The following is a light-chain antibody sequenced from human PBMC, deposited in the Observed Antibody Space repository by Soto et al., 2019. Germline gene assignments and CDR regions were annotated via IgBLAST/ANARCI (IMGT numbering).Light chain of an antibody. J-gene: IGKJ4*01. V-gene: IGKV1-39*01. Sequence: DIQMTQTHSSLSASVGDRVTITCRASESVITYLNWYRQKPGKAPNLLIHTASTLESGVPTRFSGSGSGTDFTLTISSLQPEDFGIYYCQQSYSNPPTFGEGTKVDIK. CDR1: ESVITY. CDR2: TAS. CDR3: QQSYSNPPT.